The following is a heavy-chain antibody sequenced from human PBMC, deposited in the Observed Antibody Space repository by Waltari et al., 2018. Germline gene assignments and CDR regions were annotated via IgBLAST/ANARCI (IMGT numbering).Heavy chain of an antibody. CDR2: VDYNGAT. V-gene: IGHV4-39*02. J-gene: IGHJ5*02. CDR1: GDSINSDIYY. CDR3: AKHGITTTNWSKTSHSWFGP. D-gene: IGHD1-1*01. Sequence: QLQLLESGPGLVKPSETLSLTCAVSGDSINSDIYYWAWIRQPPGKGLEWIGSVDYNGATYYTPSLKRRVTISADASRNRFSLGLSSVTAADTGFYYCAKHGITTTNWSKTSHSWFGPWGQGILVTVSS.